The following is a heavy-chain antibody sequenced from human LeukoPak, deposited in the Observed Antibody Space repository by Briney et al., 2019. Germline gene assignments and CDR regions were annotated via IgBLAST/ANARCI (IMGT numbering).Heavy chain of an antibody. CDR1: GFTFSGYW. V-gene: IGHV3-74*01. Sequence: GGSLRLSCAASGFTFSGYWMHWVRQTPGKGLVWVSRINPDGSSTSYVDSVKGRFTVSRDNAKNPLYLQMNSLRAEDTAVYYCARDGRGSAFDIWGQGTMVTVSS. CDR3: ARDGRGSAFDI. D-gene: IGHD5-12*01. CDR2: INPDGSST. J-gene: IGHJ3*02.